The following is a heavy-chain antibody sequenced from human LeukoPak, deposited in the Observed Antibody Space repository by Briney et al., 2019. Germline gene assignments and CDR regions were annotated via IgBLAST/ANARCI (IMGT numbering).Heavy chain of an antibody. CDR1: GVTFSSYG. D-gene: IGHD1/OR15-1a*01. V-gene: IGHV3-30*02. CDR3: AKSVTGTIYYFDY. Sequence: GGSLRLSCAASGVTFSSYGMHWVRQAPGKGLEWVACIRYGGSNKYYADSVYGRFTISRPNSKNTLYLQMNSLRAEDTAVYYCAKSVTGTIYYFDYWGQGTLVTVSS. J-gene: IGHJ4*02. CDR2: IRYGGSNK.